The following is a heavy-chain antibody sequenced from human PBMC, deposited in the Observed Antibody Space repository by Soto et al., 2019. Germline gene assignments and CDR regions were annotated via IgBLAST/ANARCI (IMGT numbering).Heavy chain of an antibody. CDR3: ARENYDYYGMDV. V-gene: IGHV3-11*06. Sequence: QVQLVEPGGGLVKPGRSLRLSCAASGFTFSDHYMSWIRQAPGKGLEWLSYISSSSTYSNYADSVKGRFTISRDNARNSLYLQMNNLRAEDTAVYCCARENYDYYGMDVWGQGTTVTVSS. J-gene: IGHJ6*02. CDR1: GFTFSDHY. CDR2: ISSSSTYS.